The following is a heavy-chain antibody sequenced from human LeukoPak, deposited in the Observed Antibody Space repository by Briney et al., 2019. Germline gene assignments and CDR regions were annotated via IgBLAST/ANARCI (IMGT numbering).Heavy chain of an antibody. V-gene: IGHV4-38-2*02. J-gene: IGHJ4*02. CDR1: GGSISTYY. CDR2: IYHSGST. D-gene: IGHD6-25*01. CDR3: AREGAGSALPFDY. Sequence: PSETLSLTCTVSGGSISTYYWSWIRQPPGKGLEWIGSIYHSGSTYYNPSLKSRVTISVDTSKNQFSLKLSSVTAADTAVYYCAREGAGSALPFDYWGQGTLVTVSS.